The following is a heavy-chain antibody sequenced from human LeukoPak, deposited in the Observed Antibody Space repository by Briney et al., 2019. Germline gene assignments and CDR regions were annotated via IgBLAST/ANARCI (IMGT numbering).Heavy chain of an antibody. CDR2: ISGSGAST. J-gene: IGHJ4*02. CDR3: AKARRVVPAALSPFDY. D-gene: IGHD2-2*01. CDR1: GFTFSSYA. V-gene: IGHV3-23*01. Sequence: GGSLRLSYAASGFTFSSYAMSWVRQAPGKGLEWVSAISGSGASTYYADSVKGRFTISRDNSKNTLYLQMNSLRAEDTAVYYCAKARRVVPAALSPFDYWGQGTLVTVSS.